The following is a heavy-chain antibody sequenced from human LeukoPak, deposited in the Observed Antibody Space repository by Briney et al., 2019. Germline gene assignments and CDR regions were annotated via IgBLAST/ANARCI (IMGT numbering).Heavy chain of an antibody. D-gene: IGHD6-13*01. CDR1: GFSFRTYA. V-gene: IGHV3-30-3*01. CDR3: AKGDRAAADYYYYMDV. Sequence: GGSLRLSCAASGFSFRTYAMHWVRQAPGKGLEWVAAISYDGSNKYYGDSVKGRFTISRDNSKDTLYLQMSSLTTEDTAVYYCAKGDRAAADYYYYMDVWGKGTTVTVSS. J-gene: IGHJ6*03. CDR2: ISYDGSNK.